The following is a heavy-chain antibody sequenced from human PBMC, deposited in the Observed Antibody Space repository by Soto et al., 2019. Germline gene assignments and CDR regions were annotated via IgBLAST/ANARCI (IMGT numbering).Heavy chain of an antibody. CDR1: GLPFSSHW. CDR3: ARSITTLGVVTISDDNWFDP. Sequence: EGQLVESGGGLVKPGGSLRLSGEASGLPFSSHWMTWVRQAPGKRLEGVADIKPDGSEKYYVDSVEGRFTISRDNARNLIYREMNSLRVEDTAVYYCARSITTLGVVTISDDNWFDPWGQGTPVTVSS. V-gene: IGHV3-7*03. J-gene: IGHJ5*02. D-gene: IGHD3-3*01. CDR2: IKPDGSEK.